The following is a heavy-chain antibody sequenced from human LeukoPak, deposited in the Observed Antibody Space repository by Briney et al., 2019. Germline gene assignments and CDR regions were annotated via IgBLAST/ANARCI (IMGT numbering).Heavy chain of an antibody. J-gene: IGHJ4*02. CDR1: RYTFISYY. CDR3: ARDGRYDSTGHTLDY. D-gene: IGHD3-22*01. V-gene: IGHV1-46*01. CDR2: INPGGGST. Sequence: GASVKVSCKASRYTFISYYMHWVRQAPGQGLEWMGIINPGGGSTSYTQNFQGRVTITTDTSTSTVYMELSSLTSEDTAVYYCARDGRYDSTGHTLDYWGQGTLVTVSS.